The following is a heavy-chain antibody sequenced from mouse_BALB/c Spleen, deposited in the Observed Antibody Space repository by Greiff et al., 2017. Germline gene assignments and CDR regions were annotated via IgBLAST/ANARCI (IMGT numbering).Heavy chain of an antibody. D-gene: IGHD2-4*01. CDR1: GFTFSDYY. Sequence: EVQLQESGGGLVKPGGSLKLSCAASGFTFSDYYMYWVRQTPEKRLEWVATISDGGSYTYYPDSVKGRFTISRDNAKNNLYLQMSSLKSEDTAMYYCAKGLRRSAMDYWGQGTSVTVSS. CDR2: ISDGGSYT. J-gene: IGHJ4*01. CDR3: AKGLRRSAMDY. V-gene: IGHV5-4*02.